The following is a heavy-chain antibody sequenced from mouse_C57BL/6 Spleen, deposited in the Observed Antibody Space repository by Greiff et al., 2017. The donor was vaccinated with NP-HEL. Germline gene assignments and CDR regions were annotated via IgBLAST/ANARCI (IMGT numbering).Heavy chain of an antibody. CDR3: AKARLGGVVGPLDY. J-gene: IGHJ2*01. D-gene: IGHD1-1*01. Sequence: VQLQQSGAELVRPGASVKLSCKASGYTFTDYYINWVKQRPGQGLEWIARIYPGSGNTYYNEKFKGKATLTAEKSSSTAYMQLSSLTSEDSAVYFCAKARLGGVVGPLDYWGQGTTLTVSS. CDR2: IYPGSGNT. CDR1: GYTFTDYY. V-gene: IGHV1-76*01.